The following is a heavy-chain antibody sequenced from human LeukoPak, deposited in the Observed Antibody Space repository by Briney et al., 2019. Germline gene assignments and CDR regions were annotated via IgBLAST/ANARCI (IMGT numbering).Heavy chain of an antibody. CDR1: GFTFSSYA. J-gene: IGHJ3*02. V-gene: IGHV3-30*04. CDR3: ARGGAAAGTGDAFDI. D-gene: IGHD6-13*01. CDR2: ISYDGSNK. Sequence: GGSLRLSCAASGFTFSSYAMHWVRQAPGKGLEWVAVISYDGSNKYYADSVKGRFTISRDSSKNTLYLQMNSLRAEDTAVYYCARGGAAAGTGDAFDIWGQGTMVTVSS.